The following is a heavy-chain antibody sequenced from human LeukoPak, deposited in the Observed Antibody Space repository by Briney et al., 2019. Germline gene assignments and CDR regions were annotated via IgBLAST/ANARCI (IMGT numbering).Heavy chain of an antibody. V-gene: IGHV3-23*01. CDR3: AKAYHTTQIIMGNY. J-gene: IGHJ4*02. CDR1: GFTFSTYA. D-gene: IGHD3-3*01. Sequence: GGSLRLSCAASGFTFSTYAMSWVRQAPGKGLEWVSGISGSGGSTYYADSVKGRFTISRDTSKNTLYLQMNSLRAEDTAIYYCAKAYHTTQIIMGNYWGQGTLVTVSS. CDR2: ISGSGGST.